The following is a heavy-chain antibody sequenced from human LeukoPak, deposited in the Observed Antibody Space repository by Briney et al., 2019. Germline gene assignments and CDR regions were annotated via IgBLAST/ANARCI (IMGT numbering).Heavy chain of an antibody. V-gene: IGHV1-2*02. J-gene: IGHJ3*02. Sequence: ASVKVSCKASGYTFTGYYMHWVRQAPGQGLEWMRWINPNSGGTNYAQTFQGRLTMTRDTSIRTAYMALSRLTSDDTAVYYCARDAGSGRQIADAFDIWGEGTMVTVSS. CDR1: GYTFTGYY. D-gene: IGHD3-10*01. CDR3: ARDAGSGRQIADAFDI. CDR2: INPNSGGT.